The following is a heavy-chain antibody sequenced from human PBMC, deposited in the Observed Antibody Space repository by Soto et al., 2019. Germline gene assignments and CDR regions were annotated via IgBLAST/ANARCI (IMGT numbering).Heavy chain of an antibody. CDR1: GYTFTSYE. CDR3: ARGMGRAARKPPGY. J-gene: IGHJ4*02. D-gene: IGHD6-6*01. V-gene: IGHV1-8*01. Sequence: ASVKVSWEASGYTFTSYEINWVRQAAGQGLEWMGWMNPNSGNTGYAQKFQGRVTMTRNTSISTAYMELSSLRSEDTAVYYCARGMGRAARKPPGYWGQGTLVTVSS. CDR2: MNPNSGNT.